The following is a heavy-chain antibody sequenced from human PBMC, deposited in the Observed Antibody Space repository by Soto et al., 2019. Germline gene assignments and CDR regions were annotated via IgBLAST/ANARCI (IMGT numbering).Heavy chain of an antibody. V-gene: IGHV1-2*02. Sequence: ASVKVSCKASGYTFTDCYVHWVRQAPGQGLEWMGWINSKSGGTNIAQRFKGRVSMTRDMSISTAYMELNSLKSDDTAVYYCVRDGLVSSAKYYFDYWGQGTLVTVSS. J-gene: IGHJ4*02. CDR2: INSKSGGT. CDR1: GYTFTDCY. CDR3: VRDGLVSSAKYYFDY. D-gene: IGHD6-13*01.